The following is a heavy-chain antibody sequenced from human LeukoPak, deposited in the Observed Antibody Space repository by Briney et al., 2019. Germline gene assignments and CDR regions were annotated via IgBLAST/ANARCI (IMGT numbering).Heavy chain of an antibody. CDR2: IYHSGST. CDR1: GYSISSGDY. J-gene: IGHJ5*02. CDR3: ARNTTEVVTAKWFDP. Sequence: SETLSLTCAVSGYSISSGDYWGWIRQPPGKGLEWIGSIYHSGSTHYNPSLKSRVTISVDTSKNQFSLNLSSVTAADTAVYYCARNTTEVVTAKWFDPWGQGTLVTVSS. V-gene: IGHV4-38-2*01. D-gene: IGHD2-21*02.